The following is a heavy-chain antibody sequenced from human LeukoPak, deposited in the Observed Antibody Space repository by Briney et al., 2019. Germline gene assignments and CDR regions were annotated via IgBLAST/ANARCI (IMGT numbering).Heavy chain of an antibody. V-gene: IGHV3-7*01. CDR3: ARGGVNPVDH. Sequence: GGSLRLSCAASGFIFSTHWMNWVRQAPGKGLEWVAIIKGDGTETLYADSVKGRFTISRDNAKSILYLQMNNLRAEDTAMYFCARGGVNPVDHWGQGTLVTVSS. J-gene: IGHJ4*02. CDR2: IKGDGTET. D-gene: IGHD1-14*01. CDR1: GFIFSTHW.